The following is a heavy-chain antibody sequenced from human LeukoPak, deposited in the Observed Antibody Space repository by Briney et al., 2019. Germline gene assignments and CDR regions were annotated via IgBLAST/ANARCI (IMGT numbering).Heavy chain of an antibody. CDR2: ISAYNGNT. CDR1: GYTFTSYG. V-gene: IGHV1-18*01. CDR3: ARDQLAVAGTCYFDY. J-gene: IGHJ4*02. Sequence: ASVKVSCKASGYTFTSYGISWVRQAPGPGLERMGCISAYNGNTNYAQKLQGRVTMTTDTSTSTAYMELRSLRSDDTAVYYCARDQLAVAGTCYFDYWGQGTLVTVSS. D-gene: IGHD6-19*01.